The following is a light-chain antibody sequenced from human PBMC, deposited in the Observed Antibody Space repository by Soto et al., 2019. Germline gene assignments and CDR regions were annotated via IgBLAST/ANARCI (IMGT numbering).Light chain of an antibody. CDR3: QQANSFPLT. CDR1: QSNSSY. Sequence: DIQMTQSPSSLSASVGDRVTITCRASQSNSSYLNWYQQKPGKAPKLLIYAASSLQSGVPSRFSGSGSGTDFTLTISSLQPEDFAIYYCQQANSFPLTFGGGTKVDIK. J-gene: IGKJ4*01. V-gene: IGKV1-39*01. CDR2: AAS.